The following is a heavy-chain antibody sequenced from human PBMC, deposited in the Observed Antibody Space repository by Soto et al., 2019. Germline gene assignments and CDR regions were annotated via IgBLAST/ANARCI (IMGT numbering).Heavy chain of an antibody. D-gene: IGHD3-16*01. CDR3: ALALSKGLNWFDP. Sequence: ASETLSLTCTVSGGSISSSSYYWGWIRQPPGKGLEWIGSIYYSGSTYYNPSLKSRVTISVDTSKNQFSLKLSSVTAADTAVYYCALALSKGLNWFDPWGQGTLVTVSS. V-gene: IGHV4-39*01. CDR2: IYYSGST. J-gene: IGHJ5*02. CDR1: GGSISSSSYY.